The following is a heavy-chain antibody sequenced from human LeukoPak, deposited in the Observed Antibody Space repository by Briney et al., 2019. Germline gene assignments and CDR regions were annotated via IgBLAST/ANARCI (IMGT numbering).Heavy chain of an antibody. CDR1: GGSISSYY. CDR3: ARDGGYSYGYPDYFDY. D-gene: IGHD5-18*01. CDR2: IYYSGST. J-gene: IGHJ4*02. Sequence: PSETLSLTCTVSGGSISSYYWSWIRQPPGKGLEWIGYIYYSGSTNYNPSLKSRVTISVDTSKNQFSLKLSSVTAADTAVYYCARDGGYSYGYPDYFDYWGQGTLVTVSS. V-gene: IGHV4-59*01.